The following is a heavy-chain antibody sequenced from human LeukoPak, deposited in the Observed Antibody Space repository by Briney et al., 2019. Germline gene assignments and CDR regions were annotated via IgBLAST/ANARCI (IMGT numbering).Heavy chain of an antibody. D-gene: IGHD5-18*01. Sequence: GGSLRLSCAASGFTFNDCAMSWVRQAPGKGLEWVSGINNFGLSTYYADSVKGRFTISRDNSKNTLYLQMNSLRAEDTAVYYCAKDRTAMVRPPFDYWGQGTLVTVSS. V-gene: IGHV3-23*01. CDR1: GFTFNDCA. CDR3: AKDRTAMVRPPFDY. CDR2: INNFGLST. J-gene: IGHJ4*02.